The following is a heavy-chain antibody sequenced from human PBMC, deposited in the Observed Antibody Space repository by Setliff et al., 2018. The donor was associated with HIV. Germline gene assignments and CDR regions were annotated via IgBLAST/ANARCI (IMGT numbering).Heavy chain of an antibody. Sequence: TSETLSLTCTVSGDSINSGNYYWSWIRQHPGKGLEWIGYIYYSGSTYYSPSLKSRVTISEDTSKNQFSLKLSSVTAADTAVYYRARDTRIAATGTYYFDYWGQGTLVTVSS. D-gene: IGHD6-13*01. CDR2: IYYSGST. J-gene: IGHJ4*02. V-gene: IGHV4-31*03. CDR1: GDSINSGNYY. CDR3: ARDTRIAATGTYYFDY.